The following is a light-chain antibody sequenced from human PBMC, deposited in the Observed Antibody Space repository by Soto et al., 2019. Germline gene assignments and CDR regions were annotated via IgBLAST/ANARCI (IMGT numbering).Light chain of an antibody. V-gene: IGKV3-20*01. CDR1: QSVAGNF. Sequence: EIVLTQSPGTLSLSPGERATLSCTASQSVAGNFLAWYQQRPGQAPRLLISAASSMATAIPDRFSGSGSGTEFTLTISRLEPDDSAVYFCQQYGNSPLTFGPGTKLNIK. J-gene: IGKJ3*01. CDR3: QQYGNSPLT. CDR2: AAS.